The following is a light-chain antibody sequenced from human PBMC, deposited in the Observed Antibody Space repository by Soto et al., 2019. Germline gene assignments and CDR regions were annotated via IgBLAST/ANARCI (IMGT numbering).Light chain of an antibody. CDR3: QQANSSPYT. CDR2: AAS. CDR1: QDSSTW. V-gene: IGKV1D-12*01. J-gene: IGKJ2*01. Sequence: DIRLTQSPSSVSASVGDAVTITCRASQDSSTWLAWYQQKPGKAPKLLVYAASTLQSGVPSRFSGGGSGTEFTLTINNLQREDFATYYCQQANSSPYTFGHGTILDIK.